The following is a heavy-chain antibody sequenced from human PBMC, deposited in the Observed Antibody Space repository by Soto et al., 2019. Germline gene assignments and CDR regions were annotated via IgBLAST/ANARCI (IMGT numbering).Heavy chain of an antibody. V-gene: IGHV2-5*01. CDR2: IYGNDDK. J-gene: IGHJ6*02. Sequence: SGPTLVNPTQTLTLTCTVSGVSLITVLGGVVGVRHPPGKALEWLALIYGNDDKRYSPSLKSRLTITKDTSKNQVVLTMTNMEAGDTATYYCARRPNWGMDGLGVWGQGTTVTVSS. D-gene: IGHD7-27*01. CDR3: ARRPNWGMDGLGV. CDR1: GVSLITVLGG.